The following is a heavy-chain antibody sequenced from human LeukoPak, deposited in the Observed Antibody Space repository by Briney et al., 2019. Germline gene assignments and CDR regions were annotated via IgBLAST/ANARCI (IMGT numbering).Heavy chain of an antibody. CDR3: AAVVVFGTPYFDY. CDR2: MYYNGST. Sequence: SETLSLTCTVSGGSIRSYYWSWVRQPPGKGLEWVGYMYYNGSTNNNPSLKRGVSISVKKTKNQFSLTLTSVTAADTAVYYCAAVVVFGTPYFDYWGQGTLATVSS. CDR1: GGSIRSYY. J-gene: IGHJ4*02. D-gene: IGHD2-21*01. V-gene: IGHV4-59*03.